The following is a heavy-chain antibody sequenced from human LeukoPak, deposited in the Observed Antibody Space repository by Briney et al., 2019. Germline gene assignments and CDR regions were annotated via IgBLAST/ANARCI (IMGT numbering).Heavy chain of an antibody. J-gene: IGHJ4*02. CDR2: INHSGST. V-gene: IGHV4-34*01. CDR1: GGSFSGYY. D-gene: IGHD6-19*01. Sequence: SETLSLTCAVYGGSFSGYYWSWIRQPPGKGLEWIGEINHSGSTNYNPSLKSRVTISIDTSKNQFSLKLSSVTAADTAVYYCARDYVGVAGTFDYWGQGTLATVSS. CDR3: ARDYVGVAGTFDY.